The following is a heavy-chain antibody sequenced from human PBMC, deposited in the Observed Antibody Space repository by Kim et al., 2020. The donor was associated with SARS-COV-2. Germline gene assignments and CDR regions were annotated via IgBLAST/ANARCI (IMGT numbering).Heavy chain of an antibody. V-gene: IGHV3-21*01. CDR3: ARESSFYYDSSGYYYTLFDY. CDR2: ISSSSSYI. D-gene: IGHD3-22*01. J-gene: IGHJ4*02. Sequence: GGSLRLSCAASGFTFSSYSMNWVRQAPGKGLEWVSSISSSSSYIYYADSVKGRFTISRDNAKNSLYLQMNSLRAEDTAVYYCARESSFYYDSSGYYYTLFDYWGQGTLVTVSS. CDR1: GFTFSSYS.